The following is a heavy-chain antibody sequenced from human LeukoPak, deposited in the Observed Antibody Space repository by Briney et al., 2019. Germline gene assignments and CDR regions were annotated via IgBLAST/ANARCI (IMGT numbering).Heavy chain of an antibody. CDR1: GGTFSSYA. CDR2: IIPIFGTA. J-gene: IGHJ4*02. D-gene: IGHD3-9*01. CDR3: ASTAYILRYFDWLHPRPFVY. V-gene: IGHV1-69*05. Sequence: SVKVSCKACGGTFSSYAISWVRQAPGQGLELMGGIIPIFGTANYAQKFQGRVTITTDESTSTAYMELSSLRSEDTAVYYCASTAYILRYFDWLHPRPFVYWGQGTLVTVSS.